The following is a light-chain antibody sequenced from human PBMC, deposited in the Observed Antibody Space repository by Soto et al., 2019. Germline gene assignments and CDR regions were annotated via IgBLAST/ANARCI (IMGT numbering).Light chain of an antibody. Sequence: DIQMTQSPSTLSASIGDRVTITCRASQTIYRWLAWYQQKPGKAPNLLIYKASNLPSGVPSRFSGSGSGTEFTLTISGLQPDDSALYYCQQYNRYTRTFGQGTKVEIK. J-gene: IGKJ1*01. CDR1: QTIYRW. CDR2: KAS. CDR3: QQYNRYTRT. V-gene: IGKV1-5*03.